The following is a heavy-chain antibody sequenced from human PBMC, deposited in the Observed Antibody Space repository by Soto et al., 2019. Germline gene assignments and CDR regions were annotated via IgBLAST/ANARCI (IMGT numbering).Heavy chain of an antibody. CDR2: ISYEGSNK. Sequence: GGSLRLSCAASGFTFSPHAMHWVRQGPGKGLEWVAVISYEGSNKYYADSVKGRFTISRDNSKNALYLQMNSLRAEDTAVYYCARERNTGYDYSYYYGMDVWGQGTTVTVSS. D-gene: IGHD5-18*01. J-gene: IGHJ6*02. V-gene: IGHV3-30-3*01. CDR3: ARERNTGYDYSYYYGMDV. CDR1: GFTFSPHA.